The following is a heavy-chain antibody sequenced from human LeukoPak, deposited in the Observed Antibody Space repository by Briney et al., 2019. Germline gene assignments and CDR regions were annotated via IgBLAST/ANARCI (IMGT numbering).Heavy chain of an antibody. CDR3: ARVSSSFYFYFDY. V-gene: IGHV4-59*01. Sequence: SETLSLTCTVSGGSISTYYWSWIRQPPGKGLEWIGYISYNGNTNYNPSLKSRVTISVDTSKNQFSLKLSSVTAADTAVYYCARVSSSFYFYFDYWGQGTLVTVSS. J-gene: IGHJ4*02. CDR2: ISYNGNT. D-gene: IGHD3-22*01. CDR1: GGSISTYY.